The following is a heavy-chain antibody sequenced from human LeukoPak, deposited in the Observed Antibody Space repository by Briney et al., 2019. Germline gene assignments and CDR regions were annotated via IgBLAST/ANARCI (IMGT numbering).Heavy chain of an antibody. CDR3: AGYCSGGSCFAEYFQH. CDR1: GFRFSSWW. CDR2: ISSSGSTI. J-gene: IGHJ1*01. Sequence: GGSLRLSCAASGFRFSSWWMSWVRQAPGKGLEWVSYISSSGSTIYYADSVKGRFTISRDNAKNSLYLQMNSLRAEDTAVYYCAGYCSGGSCFAEYFQHWGRGTLVTVSS. D-gene: IGHD2-15*01. V-gene: IGHV3-11*01.